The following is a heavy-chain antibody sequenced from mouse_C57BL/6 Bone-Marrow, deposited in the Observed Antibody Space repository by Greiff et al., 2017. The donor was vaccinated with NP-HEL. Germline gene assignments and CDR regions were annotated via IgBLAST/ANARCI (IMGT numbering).Heavy chain of an antibody. Sequence: QVQLKQSGAELARPGASVKLSFKASGYTFTSYGISWVKQRTGQGLEWIGEIYPRSGNTYYNEKFKGKATLTADKSSSTAYMELRSLTSEDSAVYFCARKAYYSNYVDYWGQGTTLTVSS. J-gene: IGHJ2*01. D-gene: IGHD2-5*01. CDR1: GYTFTSYG. CDR3: ARKAYYSNYVDY. CDR2: IYPRSGNT. V-gene: IGHV1-81*01.